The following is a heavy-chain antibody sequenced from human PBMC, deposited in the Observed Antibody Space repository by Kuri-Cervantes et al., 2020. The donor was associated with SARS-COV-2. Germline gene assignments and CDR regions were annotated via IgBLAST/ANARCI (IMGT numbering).Heavy chain of an antibody. CDR1: GFTFSSYW. J-gene: IGHJ6*02. D-gene: IGHD6-13*01. Sequence: LSLTCAASGFTFSSYWMSWVRQAPGKGLEWVANIKQDGSEKYYVDSVKGRFTISRENAKNSLYLQMNSLRAGDTAVYYCARDRRVASSWYSADYYYYGMDVWGQGTTVTVSS. V-gene: IGHV3-7*01. CDR3: ARDRRVASSWYSADYYYYGMDV. CDR2: IKQDGSEK.